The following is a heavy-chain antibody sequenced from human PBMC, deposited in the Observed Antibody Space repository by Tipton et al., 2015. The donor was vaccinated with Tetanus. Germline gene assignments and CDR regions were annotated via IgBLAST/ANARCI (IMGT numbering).Heavy chain of an antibody. CDR2: ISPSGDTT. V-gene: IGHV1-46*01. J-gene: IGHJ4*02. Sequence: QSGAEVKKPGASVRVSCRSSGYSFTTFWMHWVRQAPGRGLEWMGIISPSGDTTFYAQNFQARVTMTRDTSTSTDYMELSSLRSEDTAVYYCARAPNRISRAYDYWGQGTLVTVSS. CDR3: ARAPNRISRAYDY. CDR1: GYSFTTFW. D-gene: IGHD1-14*01.